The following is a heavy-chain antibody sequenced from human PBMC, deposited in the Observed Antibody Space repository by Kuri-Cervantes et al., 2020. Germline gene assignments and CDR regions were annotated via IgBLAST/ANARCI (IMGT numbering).Heavy chain of an antibody. CDR1: GITLGDYG. J-gene: IGHJ6*03. V-gene: IGHV3-49*04. CDR3: TRDDRLSYYYMDV. Sequence: GESLKISCTASGITLGDYGLSWVRQAPGMGLEWVGFIRSKGFGGTTEYAASVKGRFTISRDDSKSIAYLQMNSLKTEDTAVYYCTRDDRLSYYYMDVWGKGTTVTVSS. CDR2: IRSKGFGGTT.